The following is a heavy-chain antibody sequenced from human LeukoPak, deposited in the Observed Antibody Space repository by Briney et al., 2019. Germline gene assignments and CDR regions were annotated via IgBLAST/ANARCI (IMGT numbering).Heavy chain of an antibody. D-gene: IGHD3-10*01. V-gene: IGHV4-34*01. Sequence: PSETLSLTCAVYGGSFSGYYWSWIRQPPGKGLEWIGEINHSGSTNYNPSLKSRVTISVDTSKNQFSLKLSSVTAADTAVYYCARAFTYYYGSGSGDESWFDPWGQGTLVTVSS. CDR2: INHSGST. CDR1: GGSFSGYY. J-gene: IGHJ5*02. CDR3: ARAFTYYYGSGSGDESWFDP.